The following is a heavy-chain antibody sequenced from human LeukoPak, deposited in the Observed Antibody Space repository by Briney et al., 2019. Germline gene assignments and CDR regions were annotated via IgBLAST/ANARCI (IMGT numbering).Heavy chain of an antibody. CDR3: AKAIHSSSSGVVDY. V-gene: IGHV3-30*02. CDR2: IRYDGSNK. Sequence: SGGSLRLSCAASGFIFSNYAMHWVRQAPGKGLEWVTFIRYDGSNKYYAESVKGRFTISRDNSKNTLYLQMNSLRAEDTAVYYCAKAIHSSSSGVVDYWGQGILVTVSS. J-gene: IGHJ4*02. D-gene: IGHD6-6*01. CDR1: GFIFSNYA.